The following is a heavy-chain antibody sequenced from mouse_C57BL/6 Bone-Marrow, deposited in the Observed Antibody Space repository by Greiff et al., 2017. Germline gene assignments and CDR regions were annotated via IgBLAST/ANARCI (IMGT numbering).Heavy chain of an antibody. CDR2: SRNKANDYTT. CDR1: GFTFSDFY. CDR3: ARDCRGAMDY. V-gene: IGHV7-1*01. Sequence: EVQVVESGGGLVQSGRSLRLSCATSGFTFSDFYMEWVRQAPGKGLEWIAASRNKANDYTTEYSASVKGRFIVSRDTSQSILYLQMNALRAEDTAIYYCARDCRGAMDYWGQGTSGPVPS. J-gene: IGHJ4*01.